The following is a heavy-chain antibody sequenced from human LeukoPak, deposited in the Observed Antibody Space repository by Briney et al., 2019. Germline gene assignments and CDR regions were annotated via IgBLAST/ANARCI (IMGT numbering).Heavy chain of an antibody. Sequence: GGSLRLSCAASGFTFSSYWMHWVRQGPGKGLVWVSRINSDGSSTTYADSVKGRFTISRDNAKNTLYLQMNSLRAEDTAVYYCARDPGGDYGDYFDYWGQGTLVTVSS. CDR3: ARDPGGDYGDYFDY. V-gene: IGHV3-74*01. CDR1: GFTFSSYW. J-gene: IGHJ4*02. CDR2: INSDGSST. D-gene: IGHD4-17*01.